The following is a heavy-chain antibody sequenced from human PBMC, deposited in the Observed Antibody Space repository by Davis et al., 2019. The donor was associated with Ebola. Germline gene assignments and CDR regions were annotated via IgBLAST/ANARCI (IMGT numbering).Heavy chain of an antibody. Sequence: GESLKISCAASGFTFSSYEMNWVRQAPGKGLEWVSYISSSGSTIYYADSVKGRFTISRDNAKNSLYLQMNSLRVEDTAVYYCVRTRWFSDFSFNFWGQGTLVTVSS. D-gene: IGHD4-23*01. J-gene: IGHJ4*02. V-gene: IGHV3-48*03. CDR3: VRTRWFSDFSFNF. CDR2: ISSSGSTI. CDR1: GFTFSSYE.